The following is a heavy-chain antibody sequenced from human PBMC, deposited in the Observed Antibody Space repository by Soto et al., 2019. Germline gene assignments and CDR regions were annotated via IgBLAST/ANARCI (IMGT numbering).Heavy chain of an antibody. CDR3: ARAIAAAGTEPYYYYYGMDV. V-gene: IGHV4-34*01. CDR1: CGSFSGYY. D-gene: IGHD6-13*01. Sequence: SETLSLTFAVYCGSFSGYYWSWIRQPPGKGLEWIGEINHSGSTNYNPSLKSRVTISVDTSKNQFSLKLSSVTAADTAVYYCARAIAAAGTEPYYYYYGMDVWGQGTTVTVSS. J-gene: IGHJ6*02. CDR2: INHSGST.